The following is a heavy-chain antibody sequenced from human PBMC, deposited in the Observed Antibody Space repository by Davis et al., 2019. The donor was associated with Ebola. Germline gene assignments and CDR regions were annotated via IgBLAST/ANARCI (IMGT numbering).Heavy chain of an antibody. Sequence: MPSETLSLTCTVSGGSISSSSYYWGWIRQPPGKGLEWIGSIYYSGSSHYNPSLKSRVTISVDTSKNKFSLKLSSVTAADTAVYYCAREKLGYCSGGSCYPFDTWGQGTLVTVSS. V-gene: IGHV4-39*01. D-gene: IGHD2-15*01. J-gene: IGHJ4*02. CDR1: GGSISSSSYY. CDR3: AREKLGYCSGGSCYPFDT. CDR2: IYYSGSS.